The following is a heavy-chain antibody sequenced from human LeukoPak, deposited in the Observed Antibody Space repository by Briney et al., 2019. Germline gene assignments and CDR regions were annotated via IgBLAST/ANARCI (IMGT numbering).Heavy chain of an antibody. CDR2: FDPEDGET. D-gene: IGHD4-23*01. CDR3: TRLRWSSFDI. CDR1: GYTLTELS. Sequence: ASVKVSCKVSGYTLTELSMHWVRQAPGKGREWVGGFDPEDGETIYAQKFQGRVTMTEDTSTDTDYMEMSSLRSEHTAVYYCTRLRWSSFDIWGQGTMVTVSS. J-gene: IGHJ3*02. V-gene: IGHV1-24*01.